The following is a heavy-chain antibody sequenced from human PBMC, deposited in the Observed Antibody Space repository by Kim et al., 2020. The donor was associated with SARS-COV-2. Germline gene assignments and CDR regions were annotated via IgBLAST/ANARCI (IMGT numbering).Heavy chain of an antibody. CDR3: ARDLGYSSGWYRPHDAFDI. V-gene: IGHV1-3*01. D-gene: IGHD6-19*01. CDR2: INAGNGNT. Sequence: ASVKVSCKASGYTFTSYAMHWVRQAPGQGLEWMGWINAGNGNTKYSQKFQGRVTITRDTSASTAYMELSSLRSEDTAVYYCARDLGYSSGWYRPHDAFDIWGQGTMVTVSS. J-gene: IGHJ3*02. CDR1: GYTFTSYA.